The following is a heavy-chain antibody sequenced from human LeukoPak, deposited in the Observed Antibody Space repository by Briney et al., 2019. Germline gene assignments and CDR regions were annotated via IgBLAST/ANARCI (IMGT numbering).Heavy chain of an antibody. CDR2: ISGYNGDT. CDR3: ARDPSNTSGWKTWFDT. J-gene: IGHJ5*02. D-gene: IGHD6-19*01. Sequence: ASVKVSCKASGGTFSSYAISWVRQAPGQGLEWMGWISGYNGDTNYAQKLQGRVTMTTDTSTSTAYMELRSLRSDDTAVYYCARDPSNTSGWKTWFDTWGQGTLVTVSS. V-gene: IGHV1-18*01. CDR1: GGTFSSYA.